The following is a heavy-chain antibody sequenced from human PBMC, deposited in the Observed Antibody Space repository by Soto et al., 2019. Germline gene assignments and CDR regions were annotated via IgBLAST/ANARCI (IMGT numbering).Heavy chain of an antibody. J-gene: IGHJ4*03. V-gene: IGHV3-33*01. CDR3: ARGGVFGCLGVFGGLLAI. CDR2: IGYDGNNK. D-gene: IGHD3-16*01. Sequence: PGGSLRLSCEATGFSFTTYGMHWVRQAPGKGLEWVAVIGYDGNNKYYADSVEGRFTISRDNSKNTVYLQMKSLRGDDTAVYYCARGGVFGCLGVFGGLLAIWGQGTVVIGSS. CDR1: GFSFTTYG.